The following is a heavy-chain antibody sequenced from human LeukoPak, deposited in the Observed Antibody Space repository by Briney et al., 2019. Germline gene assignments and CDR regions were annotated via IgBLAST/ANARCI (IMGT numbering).Heavy chain of an antibody. CDR1: GFTFSRHS. CDR2: INWNGGST. D-gene: IGHD3-22*01. V-gene: IGHV3-20*04. J-gene: IGHJ4*02. CDR3: ARAHYYDSSGLDF. Sequence: GGSLRLSCAASGFTFSRHSINWVRQAPGKGLEWVSGINWNGGSTGYADSVKGRFTISRDNAKNSLYLQMNSLRAEDTAVYYCARAHYYDSSGLDFWGQGTLVTVSS.